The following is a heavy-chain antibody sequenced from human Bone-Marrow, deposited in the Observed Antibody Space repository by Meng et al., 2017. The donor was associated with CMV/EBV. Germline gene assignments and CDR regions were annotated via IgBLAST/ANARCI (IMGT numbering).Heavy chain of an antibody. CDR3: AAERGTAMVTDY. J-gene: IGHJ4*02. D-gene: IGHD5-18*01. Sequence: GKPSGVTFRSYALRWVRQAPGQGLEGMGGIIPIYGAANYAQKFQGRVTITTDDSTSTAYMELSSLRSEDTAVYYCAAERGTAMVTDYWGQGTLVTVSS. V-gene: IGHV1-69*05. CDR2: IIPIYGAA. CDR1: GVTFRSYA.